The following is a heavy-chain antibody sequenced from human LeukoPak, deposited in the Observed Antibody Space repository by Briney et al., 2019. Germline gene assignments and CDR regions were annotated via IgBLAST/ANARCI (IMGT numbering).Heavy chain of an antibody. J-gene: IGHJ3*01. V-gene: IGHV4-59*08. CDR3: ASLLRLGELSGAFDV. D-gene: IGHD3-16*02. CDR1: GGSISSYY. CDR2: IDYTGST. Sequence: SETLSLTCTVSGGSISSYYWSWIRQPPGKGLEWIGYIDYTGSTNYNPSLKSRVTISVDTSKNQFSLKLSSVTAADTAVYYCASLLRLGELSGAFDVWGQGTMVTVSS.